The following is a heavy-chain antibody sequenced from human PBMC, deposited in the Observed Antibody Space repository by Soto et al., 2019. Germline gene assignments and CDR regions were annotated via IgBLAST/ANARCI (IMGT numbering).Heavy chain of an antibody. Sequence: PGGSLRLSCAASGFTFSSYSMNWVRQAPGKGLEWVSSISSSSSYIYYADSVKGRFTISRDNAKNSLYLQMNSLRAEDTAVYYCARDQTLRYFDWLPQGDAFDIWGQGTMVTVSS. J-gene: IGHJ3*02. D-gene: IGHD3-9*01. V-gene: IGHV3-21*01. CDR3: ARDQTLRYFDWLPQGDAFDI. CDR2: ISSSSSYI. CDR1: GFTFSSYS.